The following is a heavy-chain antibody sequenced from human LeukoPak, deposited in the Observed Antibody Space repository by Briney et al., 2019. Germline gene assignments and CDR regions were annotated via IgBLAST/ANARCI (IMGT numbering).Heavy chain of an antibody. J-gene: IGHJ4*02. D-gene: IGHD1-1*01. CDR1: GGTFSSYA. CDR2: IIPIFGIA. V-gene: IGHV1-69*04. CDR3: ARDSTGTSESDY. Sequence: SVKVSCKASGGTFSSYAISWVRQAPGQGLEWMGRIIPIFGIANYAQKFQGRVTITADKSTSTAYMELSSLRSEDTAVYSCARDSTGTSESDYWGQGTLVTVSS.